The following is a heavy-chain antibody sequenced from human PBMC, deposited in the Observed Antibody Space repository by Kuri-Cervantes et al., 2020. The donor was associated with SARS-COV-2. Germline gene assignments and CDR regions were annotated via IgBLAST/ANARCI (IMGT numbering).Heavy chain of an antibody. V-gene: IGHV4-61*02. CDR1: GGSISSGSYY. J-gene: IGHJ4*02. Sequence: LRLSCTVSGGSISSGSYYWSWIRQPAGKGLEWIGRIYTSGSTNYNPSLKSRVTISVDTSKSQFSLKLSSVTAADTAVYYCASGGSSGYFNYWGQGTLVTVSS. CDR2: IYTSGST. CDR3: ASGGSSGYFNY. D-gene: IGHD3-22*01.